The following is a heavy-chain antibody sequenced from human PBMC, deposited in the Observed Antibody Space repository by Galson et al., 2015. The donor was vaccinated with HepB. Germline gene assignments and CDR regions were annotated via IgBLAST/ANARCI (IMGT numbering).Heavy chain of an antibody. D-gene: IGHD2-2*01. CDR3: ARGRSTVWSFDL. CDR1: GYTFAYG. J-gene: IGHJ5*02. Sequence: SVKVSCKAYGYTFAYGMTWVRQAPGQGLECMGRISGYNGNTNYAEKFQGRVTMTTDTSTNTAYMELRSLTFDDTAVYYCARGRSTVWSFDLWGQGTLVSVSS. V-gene: IGHV1-18*01. CDR2: ISGYNGNT.